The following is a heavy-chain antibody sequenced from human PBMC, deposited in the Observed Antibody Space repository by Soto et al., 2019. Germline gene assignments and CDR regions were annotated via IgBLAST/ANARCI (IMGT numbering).Heavy chain of an antibody. D-gene: IGHD5-12*01. J-gene: IGHJ4*02. CDR2: IFHTGIT. V-gene: IGHV4-59*03. CDR3: AKGAGRDGYNTA. CDR1: GDSISSSY. Sequence: QVQLQQSGPGLMKPSETLSLTCTVSGDSISSSYWSWFRQPPGKGLEYIGFIFHTGITSYNPSLKSRVTISMDTSKNRFSLNLNSVTAADTAVYYCAKGAGRDGYNTARGQGTLVTVSA.